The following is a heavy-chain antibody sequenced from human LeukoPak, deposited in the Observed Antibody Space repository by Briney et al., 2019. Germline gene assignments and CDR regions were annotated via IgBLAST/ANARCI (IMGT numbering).Heavy chain of an antibody. CDR2: IIPILGIA. CDR3: ARDLGGSSGWYDY. Sequence: GASVKVSCKASGGTFSSYAISWVRQAPGQGLEWMGRIIPILGIANYAQKFQGRVTITADKSTSTAYMELSSLRSEDTAVYYCARDLGGSSGWYDYWGQGTLVTVSS. V-gene: IGHV1-69*04. D-gene: IGHD6-19*01. CDR1: GGTFSSYA. J-gene: IGHJ4*02.